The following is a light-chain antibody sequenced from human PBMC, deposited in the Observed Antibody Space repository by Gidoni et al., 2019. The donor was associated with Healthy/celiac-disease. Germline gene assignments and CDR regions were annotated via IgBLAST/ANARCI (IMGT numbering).Light chain of an antibody. CDR1: QIISSY. V-gene: IGKV1-39*01. CDR2: AAS. CDR3: QQSYSTSCS. Sequence: DIQMTQSPSSLSASVGDRVTNTCRASQIISSYLNWYQQKPGKAPKLLIYAASSLQSGVPSRFSGSGSGTDFTLTISSLQPEDFATYYCQQSYSTSCSFGQGTKLEIK. J-gene: IGKJ2*04.